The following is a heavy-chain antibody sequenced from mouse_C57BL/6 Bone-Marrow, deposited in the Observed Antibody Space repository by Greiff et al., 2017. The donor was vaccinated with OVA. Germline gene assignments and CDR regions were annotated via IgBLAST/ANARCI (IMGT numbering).Heavy chain of an antibody. Sequence: EVMLVESGGGLVKPGGSLKLSCAASGFTFSSYAMSWVRQTPEKRLEWVATISDGGSYTYYPDNVKGRFTISRDNAKNNLYLQMSHLKSEDTAMYYSARLLTTVVATDFDYWGQGTTLTVSS. V-gene: IGHV5-4*03. D-gene: IGHD1-1*01. CDR2: ISDGGSYT. CDR3: ARLLTTVVATDFDY. J-gene: IGHJ2*01. CDR1: GFTFSSYA.